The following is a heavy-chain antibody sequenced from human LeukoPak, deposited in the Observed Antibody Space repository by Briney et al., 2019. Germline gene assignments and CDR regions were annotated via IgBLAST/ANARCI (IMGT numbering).Heavy chain of an antibody. D-gene: IGHD2-15*01. CDR2: IYHSGST. V-gene: IGHV4-30-2*01. Sequence: SSETLSLTCTVSGGSISSGGYYWSWIRQPPGKGLEWIGYIYHSGSTYYNPSLKSRVTISVDRSKNQFSLKLSSVTAADTAVYYCAREMGSGTLLWGQGTLVTVSS. CDR3: AREMGSGTLL. J-gene: IGHJ4*02. CDR1: GGSISSGGYY.